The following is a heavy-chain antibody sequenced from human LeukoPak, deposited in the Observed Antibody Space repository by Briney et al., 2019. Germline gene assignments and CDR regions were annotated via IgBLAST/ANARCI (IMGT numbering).Heavy chain of an antibody. D-gene: IGHD3-22*01. CDR1: GGSISSYY. CDR2: IYTSGST. CDR3: ARESQNYYDSSGYSDY. J-gene: IGHJ4*02. Sequence: PSETLSLTCTVSGGSISSYYWSWIRQPAGEGLEWIGRIYTSGSTNYNPSLKSRVTMSVDTSKNQFSLKLSSVTAADTAVYYCARESQNYYDSSGYSDYWGQGTLVTVSS. V-gene: IGHV4-4*07.